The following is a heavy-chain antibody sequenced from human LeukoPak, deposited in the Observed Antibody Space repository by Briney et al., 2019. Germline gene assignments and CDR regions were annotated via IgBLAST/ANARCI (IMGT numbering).Heavy chain of an antibody. Sequence: SGGSLRLSCAASGFTFSSYAIHWVRQAPGKWLEWVAVISYDGSNKYYAYSVKGRFTISRDNSKNTLYLQMTSLRAEDTAVYYCARDLRFGELFLDYWGQGTLVTVSS. J-gene: IGHJ4*02. CDR2: ISYDGSNK. D-gene: IGHD3-10*01. CDR3: ARDLRFGELFLDY. CDR1: GFTFSSYA. V-gene: IGHV3-30*04.